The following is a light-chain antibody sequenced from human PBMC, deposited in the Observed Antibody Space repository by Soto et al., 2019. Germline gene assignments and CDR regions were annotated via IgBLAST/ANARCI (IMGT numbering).Light chain of an antibody. J-gene: IGLJ1*01. Sequence: QSVLTQPASVFGSPGQSITFSCTGTSSDVGGYNFVSWCQQHPGKAPKLMIYEVSSRPSGVSNRFSGSKSGNTASLTISGLQPQDEADYYCSSYTTSTSVVFGTGTKVTVL. CDR1: SSDVGGYNF. V-gene: IGLV2-14*03. CDR2: EVS. CDR3: SSYTTSTSVV.